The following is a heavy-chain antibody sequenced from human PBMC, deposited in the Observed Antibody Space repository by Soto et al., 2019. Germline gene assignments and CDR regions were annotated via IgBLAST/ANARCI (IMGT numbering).Heavy chain of an antibody. CDR3: ARVSGSYYYGMYV. V-gene: IGHV4-4*02. Sequence: SETLSLTCAVSGGSISRSNWWSWVRQPPGKGLEWIGEIYHSGSTNYNPSLKSRVTISVDKSKNQFSLKLSSVTAADTAVYYCARVSGSYYYGMYVWGQGTTVTVSS. CDR1: GGSISRSNW. D-gene: IGHD1-26*01. J-gene: IGHJ6*02. CDR2: IYHSGST.